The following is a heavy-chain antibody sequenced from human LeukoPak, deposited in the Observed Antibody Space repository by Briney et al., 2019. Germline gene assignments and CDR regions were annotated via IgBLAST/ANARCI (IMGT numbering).Heavy chain of an antibody. D-gene: IGHD4-17*01. V-gene: IGHV3-21*04. CDR3: AKDRTVTTPLKWFDP. J-gene: IGHJ5*02. CDR2: ISSSSSYI. Sequence: GSLRLSCAASGFTFSSYSMNWVRQAPGKGLEWVSSISSSSSYIYYADSVKGRFTISRDNSKNTLYLQMNSLRAEDTAVYYCAKDRTVTTPLKWFDPWGQGTLVTVSS. CDR1: GFTFSSYS.